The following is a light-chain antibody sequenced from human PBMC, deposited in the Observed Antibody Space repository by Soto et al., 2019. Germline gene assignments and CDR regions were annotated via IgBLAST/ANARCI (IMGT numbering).Light chain of an antibody. Sequence: QPVLTQPPSVSGAPGQRVSISCTGSSSNIGAPYDVHWYQQVPGTAPKLLIYGNTNRPSGVPDRFSGSKSGTSASLAITGLQAEDEGDYYCQSYDSSLSCWVFGGGTKVTVL. V-gene: IGLV1-40*01. CDR1: SSNIGAPYD. J-gene: IGLJ2*01. CDR2: GNT. CDR3: QSYDSSLSCWV.